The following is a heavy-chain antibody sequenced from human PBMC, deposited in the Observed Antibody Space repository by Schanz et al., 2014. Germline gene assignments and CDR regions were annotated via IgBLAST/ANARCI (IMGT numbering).Heavy chain of an antibody. CDR1: GFTFTTFA. CDR3: AVLGGFGELPLDS. V-gene: IGHV3-30*04. J-gene: IGHJ4*02. CDR2: ISYDGTIK. D-gene: IGHD3-10*01. Sequence: EQVLESGGGFVQPGGSLRLSCATSGFTFTTFAMTWVRQAPGKGLEWVALISYDGTIKVHADSVKGRFIISRDNSNNTLFLQINSLRAEDTAVYYCAVLGGFGELPLDSRGQGTLVTVSS.